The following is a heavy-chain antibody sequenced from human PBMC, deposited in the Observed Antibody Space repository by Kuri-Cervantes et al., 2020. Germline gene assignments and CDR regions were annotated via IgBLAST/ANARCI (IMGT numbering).Heavy chain of an antibody. CDR2: IYYSGST. CDR3: ARLGYIDFDY. CDR1: GGSISSGSYY. Sequence: SETLSLTCTVSGGSISSGSYYWSWIRQPPGKGLEWIGSIYYSGSTYCNPSLKSRVTISVDTSKNQFSLKLSSVTAADTAVYYCARLGYIDFDYWGQGTLVTVSS. J-gene: IGHJ4*02. V-gene: IGHV4-39*01. D-gene: IGHD5-24*01.